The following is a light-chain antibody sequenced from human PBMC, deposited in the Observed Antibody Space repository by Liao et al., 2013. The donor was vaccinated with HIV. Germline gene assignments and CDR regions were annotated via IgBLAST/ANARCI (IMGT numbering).Light chain of an antibody. V-gene: IGLV3-21*01. Sequence: SYVVTQPPSVSVAPGETATITCGGNNIGSKSVHWYQQKPGQAPVLVIYYDSDRPSGIPERFSGSNSGNTATLTISRVEAGDEADYYCQVWDSDTDHVVFGGGTKLTVL. CDR1: NIGSKS. J-gene: IGLJ2*01. CDR2: YDS. CDR3: QVWDSDTDHVV.